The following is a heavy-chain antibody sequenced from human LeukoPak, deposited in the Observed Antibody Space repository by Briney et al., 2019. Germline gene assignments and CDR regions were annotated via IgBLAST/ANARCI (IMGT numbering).Heavy chain of an antibody. J-gene: IGHJ3*02. CDR3: TRHTSEGSGWYDAFDI. V-gene: IGHV3-73*01. Sequence: PGGSLRLSCAASGFTFSGSAMHWVRQASGKGLEWVGRIRSKANSYATAYAASVKGRFTISRDDSKNTAYLQMNSLKTEDTAVYYCTRHTSEGSGWYDAFDIWGQGTMVTVSS. D-gene: IGHD6-19*01. CDR1: GFTFSGSA. CDR2: IRSKANSYAT.